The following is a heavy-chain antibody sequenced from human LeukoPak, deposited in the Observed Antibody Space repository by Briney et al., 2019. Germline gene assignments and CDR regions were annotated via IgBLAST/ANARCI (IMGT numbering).Heavy chain of an antibody. V-gene: IGHV4-38-2*01. CDR2: IYHSGST. Sequence: SETLSLTCAVSGYSISSGYYWGWIRQPPGKGLEWIGSIYHSGSTYYNPSLKNRVTISVDTSKNQFSLKLSSVTAADTAVYYCARVTRGMTYYYGSGRYSDYYYYYMAVWGKGTTVTVSS. CDR1: GYSISSGYY. J-gene: IGHJ6*03. D-gene: IGHD3-10*01. CDR3: ARVTRGMTYYYGSGRYSDYYYYYMAV.